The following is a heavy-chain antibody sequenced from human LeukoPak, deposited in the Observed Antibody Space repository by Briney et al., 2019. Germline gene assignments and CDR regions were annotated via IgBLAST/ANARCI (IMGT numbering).Heavy chain of an antibody. Sequence: ASVTVSCKTSGYSFTYYYMHWVRQAPGQGLEWMGWINPYSGGTSSAQKFQGRVTMTRDTSISTVYMQVSWLTSDDTAIYYCARADRLHGGPYLIGPWGQGTLVTVSS. CDR3: ARADRLHGGPYLIGP. V-gene: IGHV1-2*02. CDR2: INPYSGGT. CDR1: GYSFTYYY. D-gene: IGHD3-16*01. J-gene: IGHJ5*02.